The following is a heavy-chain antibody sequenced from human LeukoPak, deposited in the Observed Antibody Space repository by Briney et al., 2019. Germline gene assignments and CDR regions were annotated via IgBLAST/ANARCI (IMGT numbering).Heavy chain of an antibody. CDR3: AKRSGTSGGYFDY. CDR2: LSGSGVKA. V-gene: IGHV3-23*01. D-gene: IGHD1-26*01. Sequence: GRSLRLSCAASGFTFRSYAMSWVSQAPGKGLEWDSALSGSGVKATYADSVKGRFTISRDNSKNTLYLQMNSLRAEDTAVYYCAKRSGTSGGYFDYWGQGTLVTVSS. CDR1: GFTFRSYA. J-gene: IGHJ4*02.